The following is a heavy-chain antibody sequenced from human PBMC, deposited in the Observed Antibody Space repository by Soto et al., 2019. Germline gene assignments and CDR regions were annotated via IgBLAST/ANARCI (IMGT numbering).Heavy chain of an antibody. Sequence: PGGSLRLSCAASGFTFSNYGMNWVRQAPGKGLERVSGISGSGGGTYYAGSVKGRFTISRDNSKNTLYLQMNRLRAEDTAVYYCAKVFYSYGPLNYGMDVWGQGTTVTVSS. CDR3: AKVFYSYGPLNYGMDV. J-gene: IGHJ6*02. CDR2: ISGSGGGT. V-gene: IGHV3-23*01. D-gene: IGHD5-18*01. CDR1: GFTFSNYG.